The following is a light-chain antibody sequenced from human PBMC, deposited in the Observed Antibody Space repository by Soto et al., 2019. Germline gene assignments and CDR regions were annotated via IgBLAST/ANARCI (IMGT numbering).Light chain of an antibody. CDR3: QSYDSSLNAYV. J-gene: IGLJ1*01. CDR2: GNT. Sequence: QSVLTQPPSVSGVPGQRVTISCAGSSFNIGAGYDVHWYQHLPGTAPKLLIYGNTNRPSGVPDRFSGSKSGTSASLAITGLQAEDEADYYCQSYDSSLNAYVFGTGTKLTVL. V-gene: IGLV1-40*01. CDR1: SFNIGAGYD.